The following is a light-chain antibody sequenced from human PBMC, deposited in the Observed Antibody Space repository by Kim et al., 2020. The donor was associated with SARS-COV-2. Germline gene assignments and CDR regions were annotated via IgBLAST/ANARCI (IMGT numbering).Light chain of an antibody. CDR1: QSFAKY. V-gene: IGKV1-39*01. CDR3: QKSYNSPLT. Sequence: SVGDRVHITRRARQSFAKYLKWYKQKPGRAPTHLFYATSSLQKGVPSRFSGSRSENDFTLTISGLQPEEFATYYCQKSYNSPLTFGAGTKVDIK. J-gene: IGKJ4*01. CDR2: ATS.